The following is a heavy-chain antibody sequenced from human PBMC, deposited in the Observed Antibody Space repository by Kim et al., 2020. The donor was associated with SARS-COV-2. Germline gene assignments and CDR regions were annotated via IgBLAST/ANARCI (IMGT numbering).Heavy chain of an antibody. D-gene: IGHD4-17*01. CDR3: ARELSDYGWDY. J-gene: IGHJ4*02. Sequence: NKYYADSVKGRFTISRDNSKNTLYLQMNSLRAEETAVYYWARELSDYGWDYWGQGTLVTVSS. V-gene: IGHV3-30*01. CDR2: NK.